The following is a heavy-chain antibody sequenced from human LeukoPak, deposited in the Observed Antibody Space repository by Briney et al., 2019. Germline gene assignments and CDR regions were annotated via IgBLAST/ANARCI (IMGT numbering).Heavy chain of an antibody. J-gene: IGHJ4*02. V-gene: IGHV3-48*01. CDR2: IGSGGTVR. Sequence: GGSLRLSCGASGYTFSDYTMNWVRQAPGKGPEWISYIGSGGTVRHYADSVKRRFTISRDNVENSLYLQMNSLRVEDTALYYCTRDLKYWGEGVLVTLSS. CDR1: GYTFSDYT. CDR3: TRDLKY.